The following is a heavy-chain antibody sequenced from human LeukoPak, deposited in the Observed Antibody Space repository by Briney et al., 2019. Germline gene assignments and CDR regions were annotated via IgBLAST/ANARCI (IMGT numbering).Heavy chain of an antibody. CDR1: GGSFSGYY. V-gene: IGHV4-34*01. D-gene: IGHD3-16*01. CDR3: ARTRYVPDY. Sequence: TSETLSLTCAVYGGSFSGYYWSWIRQPPGKGLEWIGETNHSGSTNYNPSLKSRVTISVDTSKNQFSLKLSSVTAADTAVYYCARTRYVPDYWGQGTLVTVSS. J-gene: IGHJ4*02. CDR2: TNHSGST.